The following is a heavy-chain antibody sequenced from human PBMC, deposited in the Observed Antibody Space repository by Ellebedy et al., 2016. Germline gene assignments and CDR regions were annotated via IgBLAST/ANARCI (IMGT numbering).Heavy chain of an antibody. J-gene: IGHJ2*01. CDR2: IWYDGNNK. Sequence: GGSLRLSXEASEFTFSNYGMEWVRQAPGKGLEWVAVIWYDGNNKYYADSVKGRFTISRDNSKNTVYLQMNSLRVEDTAVYYCARDGNDGGGNFDLWGRGTLVTVSS. D-gene: IGHD1-1*01. CDR3: ARDGNDGGGNFDL. CDR1: EFTFSNYG. V-gene: IGHV3-33*01.